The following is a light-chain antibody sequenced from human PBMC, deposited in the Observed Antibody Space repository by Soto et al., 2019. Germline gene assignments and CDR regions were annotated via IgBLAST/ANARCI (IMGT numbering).Light chain of an antibody. CDR2: EGS. J-gene: IGLJ2*01. V-gene: IGLV2-23*01. CDR1: SSDVGSYNL. Sequence: QSALTQPASVSGSPGQSITISCNGTSSDVGSYNLVSWYQQHPGKAPKLMIYEGSKRPSGVSNRFSGSKSGNTASLTISGLQAEDEADYYCCSYAGSSTLVVFGGGTKVTVL. CDR3: CSYAGSSTLVV.